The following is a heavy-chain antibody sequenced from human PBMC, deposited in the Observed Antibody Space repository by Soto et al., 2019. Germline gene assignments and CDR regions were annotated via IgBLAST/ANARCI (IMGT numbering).Heavy chain of an antibody. J-gene: IGHJ6*02. D-gene: IGHD3-3*01. CDR3: AREIDFWSGPNGLDV. V-gene: IGHV4-4*02. CDR2: IYHSGNT. Sequence: SETLSLTCAVSGESISSINWWSWVRQPPGKGLEWIGEIYHSGNTKYNPSLKSRVTISVDKSKNQFSLKLNSVTAADTAVYYCAREIDFWSGPNGLDVWGQGTPVTVSS. CDR1: GESISSINW.